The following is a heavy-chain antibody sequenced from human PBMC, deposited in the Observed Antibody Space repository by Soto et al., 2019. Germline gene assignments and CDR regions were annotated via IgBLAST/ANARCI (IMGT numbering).Heavy chain of an antibody. CDR3: AKDRRITMVRGVLRAFDP. V-gene: IGHV3-23*01. J-gene: IGHJ4*01. D-gene: IGHD3-10*01. CDR2: ISGSGETP. CDR1: GFTFSNYP. Sequence: GGSLRLSCAGSGFTFSNYPMSWVRQAPGKGLEWVSGISGSGETPYYADSVKGRFTISRDNYKNMLYLQMNSLRAEDTAVYYCAKDRRITMVRGVLRAFDPWGQGNLVTVSS.